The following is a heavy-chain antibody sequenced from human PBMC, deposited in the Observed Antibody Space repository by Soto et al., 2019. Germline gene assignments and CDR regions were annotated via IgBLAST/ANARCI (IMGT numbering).Heavy chain of an antibody. CDR2: ISSSSSYT. J-gene: IGHJ4*02. D-gene: IGHD5-12*01. CDR3: ARDHHRYSGYDYVDY. Sequence: QVPLVESGGGLVKPGGSLRLSCAASGFTFSDYYMSWIRQAPGKGLEWVSYISSSSSYTNYADSVKGRFTISRDNAKNSLYLQMHSLRAEDTAVYYCARDHHRYSGYDYVDYWGQGTLVTVSS. CDR1: GFTFSDYY. V-gene: IGHV3-11*05.